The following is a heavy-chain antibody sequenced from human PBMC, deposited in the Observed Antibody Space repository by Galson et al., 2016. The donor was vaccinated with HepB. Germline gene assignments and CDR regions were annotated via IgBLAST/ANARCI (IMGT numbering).Heavy chain of an antibody. CDR1: GGSFSDYY. CDR3: ARSRAATGYFYYYYGMDV. D-gene: IGHD6-13*01. J-gene: IGHJ6*02. V-gene: IGHV4-34*01. Sequence: SETLSLTCVVYGGSFSDYYWSWIRQPPGKGLEWIGEIDHSGSTNYNPSLKSRVTMSVDTSKNQFSLKLSSVTAADTAVYYCARSRAATGYFYYYYGMDVWGQGTTVTVS. CDR2: IDHSGST.